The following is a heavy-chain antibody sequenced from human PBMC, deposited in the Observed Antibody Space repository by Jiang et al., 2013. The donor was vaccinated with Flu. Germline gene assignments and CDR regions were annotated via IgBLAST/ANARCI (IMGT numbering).Heavy chain of an antibody. Sequence: GAEVKKPGESLRISCKGSGYSFTSYWISWVRQMPGKGLEWMGRIDPSDSYTNYSPSFQGHVTISADKSISTAYLQWSSLKASDTAMYYCAMIGPAMAYDAFDIWGQGIMVTVSS. CDR1: GYSFTSYW. D-gene: IGHD5-18*01. J-gene: IGHJ3*02. V-gene: IGHV5-10-1*01. CDR2: IDPSDSYT. CDR3: AMIGPAMAYDAFDI.